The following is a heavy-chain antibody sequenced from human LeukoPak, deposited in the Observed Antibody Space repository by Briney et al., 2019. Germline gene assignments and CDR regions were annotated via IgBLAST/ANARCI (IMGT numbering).Heavy chain of an antibody. CDR1: GFTFGSYT. J-gene: IGHJ4*02. CDR3: ATLYGGQRADGY. V-gene: IGHV3-23*05. CDR2: IYGGDTT. Sequence: PGGSLRLSCAASGFTFGSYTMSWVRQAPGKGLEWVSSIYGGDTTEYAGSVKGRFTISRDNSKNTLYLQMNSLRTDDTAVYYCATLYGGQRADGYWGQGTLVIVSS. D-gene: IGHD2-15*01.